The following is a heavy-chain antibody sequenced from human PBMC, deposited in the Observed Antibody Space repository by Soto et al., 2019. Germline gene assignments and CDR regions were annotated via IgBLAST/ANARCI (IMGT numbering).Heavy chain of an antibody. V-gene: IGHV3-13*01. D-gene: IGHD4-17*01. CDR2: IGTAGDT. Sequence: GGSLRLSCAASGFTFSSYDMHWVRQATGKGLEWVSAIGTAGDTYYPGSVKGRFTISRENAKNSLYLQMNSLRAEDTAVYYCARVGKATVRLSYYYGMDVWRQGTTVTVSS. CDR3: ARVGKATVRLSYYYGMDV. CDR1: GFTFSSYD. J-gene: IGHJ6*02.